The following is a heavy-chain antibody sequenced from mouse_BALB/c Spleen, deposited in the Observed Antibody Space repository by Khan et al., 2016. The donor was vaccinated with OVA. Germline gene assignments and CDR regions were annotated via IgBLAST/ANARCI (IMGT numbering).Heavy chain of an antibody. CDR3: ARDFHYYGRRGALDY. Sequence: QVQLQQSGAELARPGASVKMSCKASGYTFTSYSMHWIKQRPGQGLEWIGNIKPSNAYTNYNQKFKDKATLTADKSSSTAYMQLSSLTSEDSAVYYCARDFHYYGRRGALDYWGQGTSVPVSS. CDR2: IKPSNAYT. CDR1: GYTFTSYS. V-gene: IGHV1-4*01. J-gene: IGHJ4*01. D-gene: IGHD1-1*01.